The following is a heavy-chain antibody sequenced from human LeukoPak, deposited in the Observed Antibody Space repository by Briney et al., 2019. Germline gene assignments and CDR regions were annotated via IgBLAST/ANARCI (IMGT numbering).Heavy chain of an antibody. CDR1: GGSFSGYY. D-gene: IGHD2-21*01. J-gene: IGHJ6*03. Sequence: SETLSPTCAVYGGSFSGYYWSWIRQPPGKGLEWIGEINHSGSTNYNPSLKSRVTISVDTSKNQFSLKLSSVTAADTAVYYCARQHPYYYYYYMDVWGKGTTVTVSS. CDR2: INHSGST. CDR3: ARQHPYYYYYYMDV. V-gene: IGHV4-34*01.